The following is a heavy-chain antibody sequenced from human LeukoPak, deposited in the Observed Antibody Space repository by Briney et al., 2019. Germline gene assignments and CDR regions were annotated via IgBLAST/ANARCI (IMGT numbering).Heavy chain of an antibody. J-gene: IGHJ3*02. CDR3: ARVRDGYNYDAFDI. Sequence: GSLRLSCTASGFTFGDYAMSWVRQAPGKGLEWIGYIYYSGSTNYNPSLKSRVTISVDTSKNQFSLKLSSVTAADTAVYYCARVRDGYNYDAFDIWGQGTMVTVSS. V-gene: IGHV4-59*01. CDR1: GFTFGDYA. CDR2: IYYSGST. D-gene: IGHD5-24*01.